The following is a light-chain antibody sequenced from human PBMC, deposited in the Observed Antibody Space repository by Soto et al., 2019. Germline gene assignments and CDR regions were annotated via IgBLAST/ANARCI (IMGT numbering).Light chain of an antibody. J-gene: IGKJ1*01. V-gene: IGKV1-5*01. CDR3: QQYNSYSCS. CDR1: QSISSR. CDR2: DAS. Sequence: DIQMTQCPSTLSASVGDRVTITCRASQSISSRLAWYQQKPGKAPKLLIYDASCLESGVPSTFSDSVSGTEFTPALSPPQPDDFATYSCQQYNSYSCSFAQVTNGEIK.